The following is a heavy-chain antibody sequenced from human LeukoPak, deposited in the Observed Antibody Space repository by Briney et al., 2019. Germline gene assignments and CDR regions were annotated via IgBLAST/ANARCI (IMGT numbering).Heavy chain of an antibody. V-gene: IGHV3-48*02. Sequence: GGSLRLSCAASGLTVSSYSMNWVRQAPGKGLEWVSYISSSSSTIYYADSVKGRFTISRDNAKNSLYLQMNSLRDEDTAVYYCARDLIDTTSLNWFDPWGQGTLVTVSS. J-gene: IGHJ5*02. CDR2: ISSSSSTI. D-gene: IGHD2-2*01. CDR1: GLTVSSYS. CDR3: ARDLIDTTSLNWFDP.